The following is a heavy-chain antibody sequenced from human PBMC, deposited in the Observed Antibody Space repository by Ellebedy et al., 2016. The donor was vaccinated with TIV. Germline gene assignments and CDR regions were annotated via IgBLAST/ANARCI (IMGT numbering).Heavy chain of an antibody. CDR1: GGSISSGDYY. D-gene: IGHD5-24*01. Sequence: MPSETLSLTCTVSGGSISSGDYYWSWLRQPPGKGLEWIGYIYYSGSTYYNPSLKSRVTISLDTSKNQFSLKLSSVTAADTAVYYCASESRDGHNGRNLDYWGQGTLVTVSS. CDR3: ASESRDGHNGRNLDY. J-gene: IGHJ4*02. V-gene: IGHV4-30-4*01. CDR2: IYYSGST.